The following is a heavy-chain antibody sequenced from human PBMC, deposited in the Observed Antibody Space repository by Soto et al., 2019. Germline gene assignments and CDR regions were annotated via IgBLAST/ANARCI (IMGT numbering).Heavy chain of an antibody. J-gene: IGHJ6*02. CDR3: AREARAAGYGMDV. Sequence: ASVKVSCKASGYPFTSYGISWVRQAPGQGLEWMGWISAYNGNTNYAQKLQGRVTMTTDTSTSTAYMELRSLRSDDTAVYYCAREARAAGYGMDVWGQGTTDPVSS. V-gene: IGHV1-18*01. D-gene: IGHD6-13*01. CDR2: ISAYNGNT. CDR1: GYPFTSYG.